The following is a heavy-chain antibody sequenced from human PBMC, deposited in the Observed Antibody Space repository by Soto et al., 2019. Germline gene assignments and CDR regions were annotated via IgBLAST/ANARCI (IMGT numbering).Heavy chain of an antibody. V-gene: IGHV1-8*01. J-gene: IGHJ6*02. CDR2: MNPNSGNT. Sequence: ASVKVSCKASGYTFTSYDINWVRQATGRGLEWMGWMNPNSGNTGYAQKFQGRVTMTRNTSISTAYMELSSLRSEDTAVYYCARGGGRVLMAYAIPYYYYGMDVWGQGTTVTVSS. D-gene: IGHD2-8*01. CDR1: GYTFTSYD. CDR3: ARGGGRVLMAYAIPYYYYGMDV.